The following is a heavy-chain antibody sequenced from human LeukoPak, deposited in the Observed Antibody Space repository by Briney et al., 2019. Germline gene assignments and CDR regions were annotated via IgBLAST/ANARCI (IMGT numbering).Heavy chain of an antibody. CDR1: GGTFSSYA. CDR2: IIPILGIA. Sequence: SVKVSCKASGGTFSSYAISWVRQAPGQGPEWMGRIIPILGIANYAQKFQGRVTITADKSTSTACMELSSLRSEDTAVYYCARDLFDILTGQWGQGTLVTVSS. CDR3: ARDLFDILTGQ. J-gene: IGHJ4*02. V-gene: IGHV1-69*04. D-gene: IGHD3-9*01.